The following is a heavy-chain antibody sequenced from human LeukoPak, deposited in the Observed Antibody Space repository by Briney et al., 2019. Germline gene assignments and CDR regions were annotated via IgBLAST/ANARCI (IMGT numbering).Heavy chain of an antibody. Sequence: SETLSLTCAVSGGSFSGYYWTWIRQPPGKGLEWIGEINHSGSANYNPSLMSRVTTSLDTSKNHFSLNLSSVTAADTAVYYCARGQGTVTTHWGQGTLVTVSS. J-gene: IGHJ4*02. CDR2: INHSGSA. V-gene: IGHV4-34*01. CDR1: GGSFSGYY. D-gene: IGHD4-11*01. CDR3: ARGQGTVTTH.